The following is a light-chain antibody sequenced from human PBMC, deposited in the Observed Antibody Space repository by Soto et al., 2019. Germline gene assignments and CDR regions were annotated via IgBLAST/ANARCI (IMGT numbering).Light chain of an antibody. CDR3: QHYNDYAWT. CDR1: QSISSW. J-gene: IGKJ1*01. Sequence: DIHMTQSPSTLSASVGDRVAITCRASQSISSWLAWYQQKPGQAPNLLIYTTSSLETGVPSRFSGSGSGTEFTLTISSLQPDDFASYYGQHYNDYAWTFGQGTKVEVK. CDR2: TTS. V-gene: IGKV1-5*03.